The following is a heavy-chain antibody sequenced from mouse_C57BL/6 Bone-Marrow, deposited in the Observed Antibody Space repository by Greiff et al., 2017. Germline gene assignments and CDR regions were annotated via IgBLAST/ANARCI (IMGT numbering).Heavy chain of an antibody. V-gene: IGHV1-76*01. CDR1: GYTFTDYY. Sequence: QVQLQQSGAELVRPGASVKLSCKASGYTFTDYYINWVKQRPGQGLEWIARIYPGSGNTYYNEKFKGKATLTAEKSSSTAYMQLSSLTSEDSAVYCCARSPYYGSSYGYFDVWGTGTTVTVSS. CDR2: IYPGSGNT. J-gene: IGHJ1*03. D-gene: IGHD1-1*01. CDR3: ARSPYYGSSYGYFDV.